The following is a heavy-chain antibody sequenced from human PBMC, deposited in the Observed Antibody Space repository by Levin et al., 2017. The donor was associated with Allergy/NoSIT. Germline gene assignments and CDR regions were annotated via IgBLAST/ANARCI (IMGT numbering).Heavy chain of an antibody. D-gene: IGHD2-21*01. V-gene: IGHV3-23*01. CDR2: VSRSGDNT. CDR3: ANDPYSRRFDH. J-gene: IGHJ4*02. Sequence: QAGGSLRLSCAASGFTFRTYDMAWVRQAPGKGLEWVASVSRSGDNTYYTDSVKGRFTISRDNSNYMVYLQMNSLRAEDTAVYFCANDPYSRRFDHWGQGTLVTVSS. CDR1: GFTFRTYD.